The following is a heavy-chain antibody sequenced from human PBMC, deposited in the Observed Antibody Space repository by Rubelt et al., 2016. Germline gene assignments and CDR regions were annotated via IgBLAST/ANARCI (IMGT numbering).Heavy chain of an antibody. D-gene: IGHD1-26*01. CDR3: ANGALGATKGRYYFDY. CDR1: GFTFSTFG. Sequence: EVQLVESGGGLVQPGGSLRLSCAASGFTFSTFGISWVRQAPGKGLEWVSGISGSGSNTYHAESVKGRFTLSRDKSKKTLYLQLNSLRAEDTAVYYCANGALGATKGRYYFDYWGQGTLVTVSS. CDR2: ISGSGSNT. J-gene: IGHJ4*02. V-gene: IGHV3-23*04.